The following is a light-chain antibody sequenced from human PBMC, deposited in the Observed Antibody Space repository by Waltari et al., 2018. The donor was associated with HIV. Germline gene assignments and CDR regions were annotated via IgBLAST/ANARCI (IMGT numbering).Light chain of an antibody. V-gene: IGLV3-1*01. CDR1: KLGDTY. Sequence: SYELTQPPSVSVSPGQTATITCSGDKLGDTYAGWYQQKSGQSPVLVIYQGTKRPSGIPERFSGSNSGNTATLTITGTQATDEADYYCQTWDNTYVFGAGTKVTVL. CDR2: QGT. CDR3: QTWDNTYV. J-gene: IGLJ1*01.